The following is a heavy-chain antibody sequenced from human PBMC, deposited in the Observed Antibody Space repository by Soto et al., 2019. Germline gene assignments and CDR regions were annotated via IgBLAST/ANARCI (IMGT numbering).Heavy chain of an antibody. D-gene: IGHD3-3*01. CDR3: VRGPSDSPLWLLECPYWDY. CDR1: GFTVSNNQ. Sequence: PGGSLRLSCAASGFTVSNNQMAWVRQAPGMGLEWVSVIYSGGTKYYPDSVKGRFTIASDDSKNTMYLQMNSMRAEDTALYYCVRGPSDSPLWLLECPYWDYWGQGTQVTVSS. V-gene: IGHV3-53*01. CDR2: IYSGGTK. J-gene: IGHJ4*02.